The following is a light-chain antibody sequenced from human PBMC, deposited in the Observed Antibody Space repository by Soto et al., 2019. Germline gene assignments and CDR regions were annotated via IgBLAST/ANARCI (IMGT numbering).Light chain of an antibody. CDR1: QRVSSY. Sequence: EIVLTQSPATLSFSPGERATLSCRASQRVSSYLAWYQKKPGQAPRLLIYDASNRATGIPARFSGSGSGTDFTLTISSLEPEDFAVYYCQQRSNWPPYTFGQGTKLEIK. CDR2: DAS. CDR3: QQRSNWPPYT. J-gene: IGKJ2*01. V-gene: IGKV3-11*01.